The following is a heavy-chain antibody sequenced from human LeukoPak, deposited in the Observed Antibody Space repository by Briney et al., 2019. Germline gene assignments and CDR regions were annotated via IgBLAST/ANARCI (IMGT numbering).Heavy chain of an antibody. CDR1: GFTFSSYW. J-gene: IGHJ5*02. CDR2: IKQDGSEK. Sequence: PGGSLRLSCAASGFTFSSYWMSWVRQAPGKGLEWVANIKQDGSEKYYVDSVKGRFTISRDNAKNSLYLQMNSLRAEDTAVYYCARGYYYGSGSHTENNWFDPWGQGTLVTVSS. CDR3: ARGYYYGSGSHTENNWFDP. V-gene: IGHV3-7*01. D-gene: IGHD3-10*01.